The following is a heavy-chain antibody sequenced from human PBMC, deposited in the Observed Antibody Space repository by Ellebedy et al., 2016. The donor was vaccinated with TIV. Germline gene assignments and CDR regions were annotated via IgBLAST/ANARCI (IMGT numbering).Heavy chain of an antibody. CDR3: ASTEANDMQQQLVPNWFDP. CDR2: IYYSGST. Sequence: MPSETLSLTCTVSGGSISSSSYYWGWIRQPPGKGLEWIGSIYYSGSTYYNPSLKSRVTISVDTSKNQFSLKLSSVTAADTAVYYCASTEANDMQQQLVPNWFDPWGQGTLVTVSS. D-gene: IGHD6-13*01. CDR1: GGSISSSSYY. V-gene: IGHV4-39*01. J-gene: IGHJ5*02.